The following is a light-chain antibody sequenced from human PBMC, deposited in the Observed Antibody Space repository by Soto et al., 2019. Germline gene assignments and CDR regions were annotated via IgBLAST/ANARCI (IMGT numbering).Light chain of an antibody. Sequence: DIKLTQSPSTLSASLGDSVTITCRASQNIDTSLAWYQHKPGKAPNLLIYAVSTLQSGVPSRFSGSESGTDFTLTISSLQPEDVATYYCHQLNDYPLTFGGGTKVDIK. J-gene: IGKJ4*01. CDR1: QNIDTS. V-gene: IGKV1-9*01. CDR2: AVS. CDR3: HQLNDYPLT.